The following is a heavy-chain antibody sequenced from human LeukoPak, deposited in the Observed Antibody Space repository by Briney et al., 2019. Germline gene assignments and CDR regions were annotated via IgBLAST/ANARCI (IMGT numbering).Heavy chain of an antibody. D-gene: IGHD2-2*01. Sequence: SQTLSLTCAVSGGSISSGGYSWSWIRQPPGKGLEWIGYIYHSGSTYYNPSLKSRVTISVDRSKNQFSLKLSSVTAADTAVYYCARGAGYCSSTSCLENNWFDPWGQGTLVTVSS. CDR2: IYHSGST. CDR1: GGSISSGGYS. J-gene: IGHJ5*02. V-gene: IGHV4-30-2*01. CDR3: ARGAGYCSSTSCLENNWFDP.